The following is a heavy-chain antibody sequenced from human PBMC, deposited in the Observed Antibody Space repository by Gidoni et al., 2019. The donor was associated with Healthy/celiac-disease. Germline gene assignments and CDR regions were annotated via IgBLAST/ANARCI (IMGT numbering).Heavy chain of an antibody. J-gene: IGHJ4*02. V-gene: IGHV4-31*02. Sequence: GAYYWSWIRQHPGKGLEWIGYIYYSGSTYYNPSLKSRVTISVDTSKNQFSLKLSFVTAAETAVYYCSGDRGGYSGRHYFDYWGQGTLVTVSS. CDR1: GAYY. CDR3: SGDRGGYSGRHYFDY. CDR2: IYYSGST. D-gene: IGHD1-26*01.